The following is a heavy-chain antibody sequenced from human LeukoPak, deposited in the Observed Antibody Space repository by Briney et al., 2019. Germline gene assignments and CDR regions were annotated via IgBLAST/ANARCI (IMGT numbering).Heavy chain of an antibody. Sequence: KASETLSLTCTVSGGSISSYYWSWIRQPPGKGLEWIGYIYYSGSTNYNPSLKSRVTISVDTSKNQFSLKLSSVTAADTAVYYCARGGRVASSSWDAFDIWGQGTMVTVSS. J-gene: IGHJ3*02. CDR3: ARGGRVASSSWDAFDI. CDR2: IYYSGST. CDR1: GGSISSYY. D-gene: IGHD6-6*01. V-gene: IGHV4-59*08.